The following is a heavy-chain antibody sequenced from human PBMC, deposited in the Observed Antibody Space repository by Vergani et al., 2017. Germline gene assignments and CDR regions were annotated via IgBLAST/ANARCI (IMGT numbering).Heavy chain of an antibody. D-gene: IGHD3-22*01. CDR3: ARHSVVVIRPNWFDP. Sequence: QVQLQESGPGLVKPSQTLSLTCTVSGGSISSGSYYWSWIRQPAGKGLEWIGRIYTSGSTNYNPSLKSRVTISVDTTKNQFSLKLSSVTAAATAVYYCARHSVVVIRPNWFDPWGQGTLVTVSS. CDR2: IYTSGST. V-gene: IGHV4-61*02. J-gene: IGHJ5*02. CDR1: GGSISSGSYY.